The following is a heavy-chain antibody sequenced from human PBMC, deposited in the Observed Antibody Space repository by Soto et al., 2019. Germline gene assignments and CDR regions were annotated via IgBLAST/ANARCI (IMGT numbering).Heavy chain of an antibody. CDR3: ARVYWYYGMDV. Sequence: EVQLVESGGGLIQPGGSLRLSCAASGFTVSSNYMSWFRQAPGEGLEWVSVIYSGGSTYYADSVKGRFTISRDNSKNTLYLQMNSLRAEDTAVYYCARVYWYYGMDVWGQGTTVTVSS. J-gene: IGHJ6*02. V-gene: IGHV3-53*01. CDR1: GFTVSSNY. CDR2: IYSGGST.